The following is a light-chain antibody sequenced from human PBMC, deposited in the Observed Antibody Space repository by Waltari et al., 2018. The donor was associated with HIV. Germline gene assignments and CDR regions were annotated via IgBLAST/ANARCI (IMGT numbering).Light chain of an antibody. CDR1: QSVSSY. CDR3: ASNRLDYTLI. V-gene: IGLV2-14*03. Sequence: PATLSLSPGERATLSCRASQSVSSYLPWYQQYPGKIPRLIIFDINNRPSGVSDHFSGSRSGNSASLTFSGLQSGDEAHYYCASNRLDYTLIFGGGTK. J-gene: IGKJ4*01. CDR2: DIN.